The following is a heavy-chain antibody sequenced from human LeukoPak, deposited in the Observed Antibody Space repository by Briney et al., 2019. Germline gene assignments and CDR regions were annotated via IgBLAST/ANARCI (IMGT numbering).Heavy chain of an antibody. J-gene: IGHJ4*02. CDR3: ARGHDSSGYSSTSYYFDY. CDR2: IYYSGST. CDR1: GGSISSYY. V-gene: IGHV4-59*01. Sequence: SETLSLTCTVSGGSISSYYWSWIRQPPGKGLEWIGYIYYSGSTNYNPSLKSRVTISVDTSKNQFSLKLSSVTAADTAVYYCARGHDSSGYSSTSYYFDYWGQGTLVTVSS. D-gene: IGHD3-22*01.